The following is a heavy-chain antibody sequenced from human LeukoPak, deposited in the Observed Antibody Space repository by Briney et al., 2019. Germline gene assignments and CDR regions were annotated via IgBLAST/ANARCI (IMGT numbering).Heavy chain of an antibody. CDR1: GFTVSSNY. CDR2: IYRDGNT. D-gene: IGHD4-11*01. CDR3: ASCLGCDYGNHA. J-gene: IGHJ5*02. V-gene: IGHV3-53*01. Sequence: GGSLRLSCAPSGFTVSSNYMSWVRQAPGKGLEWVSVIYRDGNTYYADSVKGRFTISRDNSRNTLYLQMTTLRAEDTAVYSCASCLGCDYGNHAWGQGTLVTVSS.